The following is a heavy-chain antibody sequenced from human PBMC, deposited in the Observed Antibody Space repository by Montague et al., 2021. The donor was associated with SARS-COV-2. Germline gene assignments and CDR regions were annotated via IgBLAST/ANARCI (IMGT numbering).Heavy chain of an antibody. D-gene: IGHD2-21*01. V-gene: IGHV3-48*03. CDR2: ISSSGGGSTK. Sequence: SLRLSCAASGFIFSSYEMNWVRQAPGKGLEWISYISSSGGGSTKHYTDSVKGRFTISRDNAKNSLYLQMNSLRVEDTAFYYCARDRDWDDWCGMDVWGQGTTVTVSS. J-gene: IGHJ6*02. CDR1: GFIFSSYE. CDR3: ARDRDWDDWCGMDV.